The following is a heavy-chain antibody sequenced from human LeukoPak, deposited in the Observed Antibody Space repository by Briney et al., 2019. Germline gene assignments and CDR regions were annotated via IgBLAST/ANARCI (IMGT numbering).Heavy chain of an antibody. CDR2: INSDGSST. Sequence: GGSLRLSCAASGFTVSSNYMSWVRQAPGKGLVWVSRINSDGSSTSYADSVKGRFTISRDNAKNTLYLQMNSLRAEDTAVYYCARDTTYDILTGYYSPDAFDIWGQGTMVTVSS. D-gene: IGHD3-9*01. CDR3: ARDTTYDILTGYYSPDAFDI. V-gene: IGHV3-74*01. J-gene: IGHJ3*02. CDR1: GFTVSSNY.